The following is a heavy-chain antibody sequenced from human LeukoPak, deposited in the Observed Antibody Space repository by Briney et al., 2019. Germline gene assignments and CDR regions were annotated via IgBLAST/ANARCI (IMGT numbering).Heavy chain of an antibody. CDR1: GYTFTSYG. V-gene: IGHV1-2*06. CDR2: VNPKSGDT. J-gene: IGHJ4*02. CDR3: ARDPTVTGY. D-gene: IGHD4-17*01. Sequence: ASVKVSCKASGYTFTSYGISWVRQAPGQGLEWMGRVNPKSGDTLYAQKFQGRVTMTRDTSISTVYMELSGLRSDDTAVYYCARDPTVTGYWGQGTLVTVSS.